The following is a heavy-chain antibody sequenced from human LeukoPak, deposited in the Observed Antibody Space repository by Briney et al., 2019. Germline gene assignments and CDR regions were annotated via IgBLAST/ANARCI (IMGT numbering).Heavy chain of an antibody. CDR3: AILANWGSISWYFDL. V-gene: IGHV1-69*04. CDR1: GGTFSSYA. D-gene: IGHD7-27*01. CDR2: IIPILGIA. J-gene: IGHJ2*01. Sequence: GSSVKVSCKASGGTFSSYAISWVRQAPGQGLEWMGRIIPILGIANYAQKFQGRVTITADKSTSTAYMELSSLRSEDMAVYYCAILANWGSISWYFDLWGRGTLVTVSS.